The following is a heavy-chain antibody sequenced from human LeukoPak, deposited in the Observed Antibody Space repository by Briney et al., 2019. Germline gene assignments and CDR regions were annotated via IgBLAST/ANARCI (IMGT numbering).Heavy chain of an antibody. J-gene: IGHJ4*02. CDR1: GYTFTRYY. CDR2: INPSGGDP. CDR3: ARKVYASNDYYYQYYLCY. Sequence: ASVKVLCKTSGYTFTRYYMHWVRQAPGQGLEWMGMINPSGGDPSYAQKFQDRVTMTRDTSTSTVYMEVSSLRSEDTAVYYCARKVYASNDYYYQYYLCYRGQGTLVPVSP. V-gene: IGHV1-46*01. D-gene: IGHD3-22*01.